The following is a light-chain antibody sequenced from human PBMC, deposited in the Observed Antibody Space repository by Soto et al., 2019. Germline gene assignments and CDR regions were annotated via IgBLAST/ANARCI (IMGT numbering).Light chain of an antibody. V-gene: IGKV3-20*01. CDR2: GTS. Sequence: EIVLTQSPGTLSLSPGERATLSCRASQSVSSSYLAWYQQKPGQAPRLLIYGTSSRATGIPDRFSGSGSGTDFTLTISRLEPEDFAVYSCQQYGRSPGAFGQGTKVEIK. J-gene: IGKJ1*01. CDR3: QQYGRSPGA. CDR1: QSVSSSY.